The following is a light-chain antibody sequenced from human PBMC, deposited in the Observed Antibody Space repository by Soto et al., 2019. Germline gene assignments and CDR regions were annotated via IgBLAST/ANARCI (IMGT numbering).Light chain of an antibody. CDR1: ESINRH. CDR3: QQSDTALSIT. Sequence: DIQMTQSPSSLSASVGDRVTITCRASESINRHLNWYQQQPGKAPKLLIYAASSLQNGVPSRFCGGGYGTVFTLIITNLQPEDFATYYCQQSDTALSITFGPGTRLAIK. CDR2: AAS. V-gene: IGKV1-39*01. J-gene: IGKJ5*01.